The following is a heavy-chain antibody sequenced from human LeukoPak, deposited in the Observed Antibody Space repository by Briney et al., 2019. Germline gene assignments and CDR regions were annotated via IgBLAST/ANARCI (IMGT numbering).Heavy chain of an antibody. CDR3: ARVEMATISGYAFDI. V-gene: IGHV1-69*13. J-gene: IGHJ3*02. CDR2: IIPIFGTA. Sequence: SVKVSCKASGGTFSSYAISWVRQAPGQGLEWMGGIIPIFGTANYAQKFQGRVTITADESTSTAYMGLSSLRSEDTAVYYCARVEMATISGYAFDIWGQGTMVTVSS. CDR1: GGTFSSYA. D-gene: IGHD5-24*01.